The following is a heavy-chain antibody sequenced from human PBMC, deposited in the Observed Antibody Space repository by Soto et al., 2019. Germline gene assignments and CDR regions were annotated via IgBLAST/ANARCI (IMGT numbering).Heavy chain of an antibody. CDR1: GGSFSGYY. CDR2: INHSGST. D-gene: IGHD2-15*01. J-gene: IGHJ4*02. CDR3: ARVRLNCSGGSCYPGAFDY. V-gene: IGHV4-34*09. Sequence: SETLSLTCAVYGGSFSGYYWTWIRQPPGTGLEWIGDINHSGSTNYNPSLKSRVTISVDTSKNQFSLKLSSVTAADTAVYYCARVRLNCSGGSCYPGAFDYWGQGTLVTVSS.